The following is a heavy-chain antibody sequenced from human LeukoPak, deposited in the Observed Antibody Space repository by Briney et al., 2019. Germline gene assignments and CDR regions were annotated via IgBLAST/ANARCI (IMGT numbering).Heavy chain of an antibody. D-gene: IGHD3-9*01. CDR2: INTNTGNP. J-gene: IGHJ4*02. CDR1: GYTFTSYA. V-gene: IGHV7-4-1*02. CDR3: AREPRSVDILTGYYNPYFDY. Sequence: ASVKVSCKASGYTFTSYAMNWVRQAPGQGLEWMGWINTNTGNPTYAQGFTGRFVFSLDTSVSTAYLQISSLKAEDTAVYYCAREPRSVDILTGYYNPYFDYWGQGTLVTVSS.